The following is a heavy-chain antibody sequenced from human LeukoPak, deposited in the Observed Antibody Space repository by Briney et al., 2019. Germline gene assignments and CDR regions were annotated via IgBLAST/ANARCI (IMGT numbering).Heavy chain of an antibody. Sequence: HPGGSLRLSCAASGSTFSSYAMSWVRQAPGKGLEWVSAISGSGGSTYYADSVKGRFTISRDNSKNTLYLQMNSLRAEDTAVYYCAKGPLRLRLTYFDYWSQGTLVTVSS. D-gene: IGHD5-12*01. CDR3: AKGPLRLRLTYFDY. CDR2: ISGSGGST. V-gene: IGHV3-23*01. CDR1: GSTFSSYA. J-gene: IGHJ4*02.